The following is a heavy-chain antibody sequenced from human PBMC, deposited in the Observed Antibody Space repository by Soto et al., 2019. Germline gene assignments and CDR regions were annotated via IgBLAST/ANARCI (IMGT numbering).Heavy chain of an antibody. CDR1: GGSFSGYY. J-gene: IGHJ4*02. CDR2: INHSGST. Sequence: QVQLQQWGAGLLKPSETLSLTCAVYGGSFSGYYWSWIRQPPGKGLEWIGEINHSGSTNYNPSLKSRVTISVDTSKNQFSLKLSSLTAADTAVYYCARWHYDILTGQSLYDYWGQGTLVTFSS. CDR3: ARWHYDILTGQSLYDY. V-gene: IGHV4-34*01. D-gene: IGHD3-9*01.